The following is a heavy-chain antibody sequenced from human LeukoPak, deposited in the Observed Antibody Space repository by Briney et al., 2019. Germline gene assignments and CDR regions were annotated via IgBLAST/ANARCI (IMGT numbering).Heavy chain of an antibody. J-gene: IGHJ6*04. D-gene: IGHD3-10*02. V-gene: IGHV3-48*04. Sequence: GGSLRLSCAVSGFTFSDFWMNWVRQAPGKGLEWVSYISSSGSTIYYADSVKGRFTISRDNAKNSLYLQMNSLRAEDTAVYYCAELGITMIGGVWGKGTTVTISS. CDR1: GFTFSDFW. CDR3: AELGITMIGGV. CDR2: ISSSGSTI.